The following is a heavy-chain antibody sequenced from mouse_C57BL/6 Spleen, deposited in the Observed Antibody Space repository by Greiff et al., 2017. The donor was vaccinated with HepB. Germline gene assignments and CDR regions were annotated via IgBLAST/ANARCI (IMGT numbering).Heavy chain of an antibody. Sequence: EVQRVESGEGLVKPGGSLKLSCAASGFTFSSYAMSWVRQTPEKRLEWVAYISSGGDYIYYADTVKGRFTISRDNARNTLYLQMSSLKSEDTAMYYCTRDQSSHYAMDYWGQGTSVTVSS. CDR3: TRDQSSHYAMDY. CDR1: GFTFSSYA. V-gene: IGHV5-9-1*02. D-gene: IGHD1-1*01. J-gene: IGHJ4*01. CDR2: ISSGGDYI.